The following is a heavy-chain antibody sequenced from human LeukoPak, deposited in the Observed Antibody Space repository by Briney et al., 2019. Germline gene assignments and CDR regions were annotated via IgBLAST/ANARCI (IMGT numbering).Heavy chain of an antibody. V-gene: IGHV1-69*01. CDR2: IIPIFGTA. D-gene: IGHD3-3*01. Sequence: SVKVSCKASGGTFSSYAISWVRQAPGQGLEWMGGIIPIFGTANYAQKFQGRVTITADESTSTAYMELSSQRSEDTAVYYCARGSSGIFGAIDYWGQGTLVTVSS. CDR3: ARGSSGIFGAIDY. J-gene: IGHJ4*02. CDR1: GGTFSSYA.